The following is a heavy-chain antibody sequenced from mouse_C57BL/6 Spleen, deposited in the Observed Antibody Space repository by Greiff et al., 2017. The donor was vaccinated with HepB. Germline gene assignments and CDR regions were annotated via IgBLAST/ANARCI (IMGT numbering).Heavy chain of an antibody. J-gene: IGHJ2*01. CDR1: GYTFTDYY. V-gene: IGHV1-76*01. CDR2: IYPGSGNT. D-gene: IGHD3-2*02. CDR3: ARLHSSGYRGYFDY. Sequence: QVQLQQSGAELVRPGASVKLSCKASGYTFTDYYINWVKQRPGQGLEWIARIYPGSGNTYYNEKFKGKATLTAEKSSSTAYMQLSSLTSEDSAVYFCARLHSSGYRGYFDYWGQGTTLTVSS.